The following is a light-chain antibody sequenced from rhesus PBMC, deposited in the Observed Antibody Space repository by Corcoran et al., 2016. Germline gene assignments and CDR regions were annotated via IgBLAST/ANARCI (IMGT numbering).Light chain of an antibody. CDR2: EVS. CDR1: SSDIGVYNY. J-gene: IGLJ6*01. Sequence: QAALTQPRSVSGSPGQSVTISCPGTSSDIGVYNYVSWYQQHPGTAPTLMIYEVSKRPSGVSDRFSGSKSGNTASLTISGLQAEDEADYYCSSYEGTNNDVFGSGTKLTVL. V-gene: IGLV2-32*02. CDR3: SSYEGTNNDV.